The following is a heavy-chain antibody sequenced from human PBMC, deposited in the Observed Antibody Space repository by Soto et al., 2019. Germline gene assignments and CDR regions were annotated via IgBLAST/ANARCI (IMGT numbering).Heavy chain of an antibody. Sequence: ASVKVSCKAYGYTFTSNGISWVRQAPGQGLEWMGWISADKGNTNYAQKFQGRVTMTRDTSASTAYMELSSLRSEDTAVYYCARDPQLAAAPYFQHWGQGTLVTVSS. CDR2: ISADKGNT. D-gene: IGHD6-13*01. CDR3: ARDPQLAAAPYFQH. CDR1: GYTFTSNG. J-gene: IGHJ1*01. V-gene: IGHV1-18*04.